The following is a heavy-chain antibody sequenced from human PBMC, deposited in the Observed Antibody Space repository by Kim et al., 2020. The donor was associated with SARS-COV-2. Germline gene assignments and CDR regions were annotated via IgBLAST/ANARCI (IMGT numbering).Heavy chain of an antibody. J-gene: IGHJ4*02. CDR1: GYTFSSYA. D-gene: IGHD3-9*01. Sequence: ASVKVSCKASGYTFSSYAMHWVRQAPGQRLEWMGWINTGNGHTKYSQRFQGRVTITRDTSANTAYMELSSLRSEDTAMYYCARLGYVNIELTGGFGYWGQGTLVTVSS. CDR2: INTGNGHT. CDR3: ARLGYVNIELTGGFGY. V-gene: IGHV1-3*04.